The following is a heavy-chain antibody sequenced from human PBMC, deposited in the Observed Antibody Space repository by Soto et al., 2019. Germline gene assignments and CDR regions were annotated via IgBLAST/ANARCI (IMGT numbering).Heavy chain of an antibody. V-gene: IGHV3-23*01. CDR3: AKAYFVWSSEQPYYFDY. CDR1: GFTFSNYA. CDR2: ISGSGGRS. D-gene: IGHD3-16*01. Sequence: EVQLLDSGGGLVQPGGSLRLSCAASGFTFSNYAMTWVRQGPGKGLEWVSGISGSGGRSYYADSVKGRFTISRDNSKSTLYLHMNSLTAEDTAVYYCAKAYFVWSSEQPYYFDYWGQGTLVTVSS. J-gene: IGHJ4*02.